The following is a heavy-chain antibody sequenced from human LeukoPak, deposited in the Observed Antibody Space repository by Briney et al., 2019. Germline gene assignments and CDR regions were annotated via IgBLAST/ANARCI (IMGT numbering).Heavy chain of an antibody. D-gene: IGHD5-18*01. CDR2: INHSGST. J-gene: IGHJ3*02. CDR1: GGSISTSSYY. Sequence: KASETLSLTCTVSGGSISTSSYYWSWIRQPPGKGLEWIGEINHSGSTNYNPSLKSRVTISVDTSKNQFSLKLSSVTAADTAVYYCARERYAAFDIWGQGTMVTVSS. CDR3: ARERYAAFDI. V-gene: IGHV4-39*07.